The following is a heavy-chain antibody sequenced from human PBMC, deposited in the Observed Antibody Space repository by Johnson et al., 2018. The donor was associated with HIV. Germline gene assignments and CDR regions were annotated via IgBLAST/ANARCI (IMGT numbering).Heavy chain of an antibody. CDR2: ISFDGKLK. CDR1: GFTFSSYG. D-gene: IGHD3-22*01. Sequence: QVQLVESGGGVVQPGRSLRLSCAASGFTFSSYGMHWVRQAPGKGPEWVAVISFDGKLKKYADSVKGRFTISRDNSKNTLYLQMNSLRAEDTAVYYCARDQGNYYDSSGKPKRAFDIWGQGTMVTVSS. CDR3: ARDQGNYYDSSGKPKRAFDI. J-gene: IGHJ3*02. V-gene: IGHV3-30*03.